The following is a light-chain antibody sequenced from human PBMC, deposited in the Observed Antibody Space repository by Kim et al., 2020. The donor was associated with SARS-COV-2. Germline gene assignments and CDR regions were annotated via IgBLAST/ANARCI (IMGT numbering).Light chain of an antibody. CDR2: DAS. J-gene: IGKJ1*01. CDR3: QQPRM. CDR1: ENTNWY. Sequence: DFQMTQSPSIVSASVGDTVTITCRAIENTNWYLAWYQRKSGKAPHLLIYDASILAEGVPSRFSGSGYETEYTLTITNLQPEVMATYYCQQPRMFGPGTKVDSK. V-gene: IGKV1-5*01.